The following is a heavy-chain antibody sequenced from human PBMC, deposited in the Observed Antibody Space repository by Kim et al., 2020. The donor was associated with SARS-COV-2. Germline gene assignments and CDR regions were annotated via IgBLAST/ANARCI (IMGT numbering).Heavy chain of an antibody. Sequence: GGSLRLSCAASGFTFSSYGMHWVRQAPGKGLEWVAVISYDGSNNYYADSVKGRFTISRDNSKNTLYLQMNSLRAEDTAVYYCATGSGSYFTWFDPWGQGT. V-gene: IGHV3-30*03. J-gene: IGHJ5*02. CDR2: ISYDGSNN. CDR3: ATGSGSYFTWFDP. D-gene: IGHD3-10*01. CDR1: GFTFSSYG.